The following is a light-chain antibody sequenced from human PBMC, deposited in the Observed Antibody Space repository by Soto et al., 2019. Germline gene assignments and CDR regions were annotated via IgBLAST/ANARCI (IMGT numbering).Light chain of an antibody. CDR3: HQYGSSITWT. CDR2: AAS. Sequence: EVVLTQSPVTVSLSPGERATLSCRASQSVTSNYLAWYQQKPGQAPRLLIYAASSRATGIPDRFSGSGSGTDFTLSISRLEPEDFVVYYCHQYGSSITWTFGQGTKVEIK. CDR1: QSVTSNY. V-gene: IGKV3-20*01. J-gene: IGKJ1*01.